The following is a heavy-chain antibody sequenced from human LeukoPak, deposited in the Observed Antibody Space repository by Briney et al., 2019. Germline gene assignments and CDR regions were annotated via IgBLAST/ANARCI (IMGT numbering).Heavy chain of an antibody. D-gene: IGHD3-10*01. J-gene: IGHJ4*02. V-gene: IGHV4-30-2*01. CDR1: GGSISSGGYY. Sequence: PSQTLSLTCTVSGGSISSGGYYWSWIRQPPGKGLEWIGYIYHSGSTYYNPSLKSRVTISVDRSKNQFSLKLSSVTAADTAVYYCARGGRPLQPMVRGVPASFDYWGQGTLVTISS. CDR2: IYHSGST. CDR3: ARGGRPLQPMVRGVPASFDY.